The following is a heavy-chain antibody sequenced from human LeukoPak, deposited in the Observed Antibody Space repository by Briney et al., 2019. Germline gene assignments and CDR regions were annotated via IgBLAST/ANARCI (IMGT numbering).Heavy chain of an antibody. J-gene: IGHJ4*02. D-gene: IGHD3-10*01. V-gene: IGHV4-38-2*02. CDR2: IDHSGSI. CDR3: ARRRPLGSGEFDY. CDR1: GYSISSGNY. Sequence: NPSETLSLTCTVSGYSISSGNYWGWIRQPPGKGLEWMGSIDHSGSIYYNPSLKSRVTISVDTSKNQFSLKVSSVTAADTAVYYCARRRPLGSGEFDYWGQGTLVTVSS.